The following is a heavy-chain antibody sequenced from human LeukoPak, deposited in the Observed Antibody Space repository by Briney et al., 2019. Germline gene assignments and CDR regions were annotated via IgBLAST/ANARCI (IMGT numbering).Heavy chain of an antibody. V-gene: IGHV1-8*01. D-gene: IGHD3-9*01. CDR1: GYTFTSYD. J-gene: IGHJ6*02. Sequence: ASVKVSCKASGYTFTSYDINWVRQATGQGLEWMGWMNPNSGNTGYAQKFQGRVTMTRNTSISTAYMELSSLRSEDTAVYYCARVGTYYDILTGYYHYYYYGMDVWDQGTTVTVSS. CDR2: MNPNSGNT. CDR3: ARVGTYYDILTGYYHYYYYGMDV.